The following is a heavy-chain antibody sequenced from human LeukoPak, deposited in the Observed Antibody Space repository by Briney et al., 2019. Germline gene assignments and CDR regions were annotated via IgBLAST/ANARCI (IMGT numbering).Heavy chain of an antibody. V-gene: IGHV3-23*01. J-gene: IGHJ5*02. CDR1: GFTFSSYA. D-gene: IGHD3-10*01. CDR2: ISGTGGST. CDR3: AKVSYYGSGSYYT. Sequence: GGSLRLSCAASGFTFSSYAMSWVRQAPGKGLEWVSGISGTGGSTYYADSVKGRFTISRDNAKNSLYLQMNSLRAEDTAVYYCAKVSYYGSGSYYTWGQGTLVTVSS.